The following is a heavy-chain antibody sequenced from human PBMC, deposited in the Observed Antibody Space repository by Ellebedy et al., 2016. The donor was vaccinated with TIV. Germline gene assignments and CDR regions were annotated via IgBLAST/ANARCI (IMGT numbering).Heavy chain of an antibody. D-gene: IGHD3-16*01. CDR2: VFHTGKT. J-gene: IGHJ4*02. CDR3: ARLRAGGGASWYFDD. Sequence: MPSETLSLTCTVSGDSISTNLYYWGWVRQPPGKGLEWIGSVFHTGKTYYKSSLERRVTISVDTSTNQFSLKLYSVTAADTAVYWCARLRAGGGASWYFDDWGQGTLVTVSS. V-gene: IGHV4-39*01. CDR1: GDSISTNLYY.